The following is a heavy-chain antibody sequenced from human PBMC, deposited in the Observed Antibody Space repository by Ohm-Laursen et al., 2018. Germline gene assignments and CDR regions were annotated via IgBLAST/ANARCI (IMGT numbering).Heavy chain of an antibody. CDR2: IYSGGST. D-gene: IGHD3-22*01. V-gene: IGHV3-66*01. J-gene: IGHJ4*02. Sequence: SLRLSCAAPGFTVSSNYMSWVRQAPGKGLERVSVIYSGGSTYYADSVKGRFTISRDNSKNTLYLQMNSLRAEDTAVYYCARAPAGYYDSSGYFHYWGQGTLVTVSS. CDR3: ARAPAGYYDSSGYFHY. CDR1: GFTVSSNY.